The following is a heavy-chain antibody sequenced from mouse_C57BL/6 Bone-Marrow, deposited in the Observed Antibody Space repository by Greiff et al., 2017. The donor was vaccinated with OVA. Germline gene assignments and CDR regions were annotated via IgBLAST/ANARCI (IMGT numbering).Heavy chain of an antibody. V-gene: IGHV14-1*01. Sequence: VQLQQSGAELVRPGASVKLSCTASGFNIKDYYMHWVKQRPEQGLEWIGRIDPEDGDTEYAPKFQGKATMTADTSSNTAYLQLSSLTSEDTAVDYCTKGSYWYFDVWGTGTTVTVSS. CDR3: TKGSYWYFDV. CDR1: GFNIKDYY. D-gene: IGHD1-1*01. CDR2: IDPEDGDT. J-gene: IGHJ1*03.